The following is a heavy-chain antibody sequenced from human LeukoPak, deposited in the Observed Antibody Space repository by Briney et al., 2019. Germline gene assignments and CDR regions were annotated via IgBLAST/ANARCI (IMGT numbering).Heavy chain of an antibody. Sequence: SETLSLTCGVSGGSITTTNYWSWVRQSPGRGLEWIGEISLSGYTGFNPSLRGRVTMSLDESKNHLSLTLTSVTAADTAVYYCASIFYYSVPFWGQGALVIVSS. D-gene: IGHD3-10*02. CDR1: GGSITTTNY. V-gene: IGHV4-4*02. CDR3: ASIFYYSVPF. CDR2: ISLSGYT. J-gene: IGHJ4*02.